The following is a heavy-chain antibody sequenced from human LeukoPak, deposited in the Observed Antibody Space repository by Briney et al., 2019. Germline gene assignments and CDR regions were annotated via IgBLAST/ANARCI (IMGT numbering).Heavy chain of an antibody. V-gene: IGHV3-21*01. CDR3: ARGVLGYCSSTSCYPFDY. Sequence: GGSLRLSCAASGFTFSSYSMNWVRQAPGKGLEWVSSISSSSSYIYYADSVKGRFTISRDNAKNSLYLQMNSLRAEDTAVYYCARGVLGYCSSTSCYPFDYWGQGTLVTVSS. D-gene: IGHD2-2*01. J-gene: IGHJ4*02. CDR2: ISSSSSYI. CDR1: GFTFSSYS.